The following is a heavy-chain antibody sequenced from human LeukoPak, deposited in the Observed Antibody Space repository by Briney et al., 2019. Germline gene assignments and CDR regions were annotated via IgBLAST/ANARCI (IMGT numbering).Heavy chain of an antibody. V-gene: IGHV4-39*07. J-gene: IGHJ1*01. CDR2: IYSSGSP. Sequence: SETLSLTCTVSGASISNSEFYWGWIRQAPGKGLEWIGSIYSSGSPYYSPSFKSRATMPIDRSQNHFSLRLTSVTAADTAVYYCARDPPGGIGEYFQHWGQGTLVTVSS. D-gene: IGHD2-15*01. CDR3: ARDPPGGIGEYFQH. CDR1: GASISNSEFY.